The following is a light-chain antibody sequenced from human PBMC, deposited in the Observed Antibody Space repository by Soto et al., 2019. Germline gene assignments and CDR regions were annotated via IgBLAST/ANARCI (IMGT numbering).Light chain of an antibody. J-gene: IGKJ4*01. V-gene: IGKV3-15*01. CDR3: QQYDNWPLT. CDR1: QNVKIH. CDR2: DAS. Sequence: EIVMTQSPGTLSGSPGERVTLSCRASQNVKIHLAWYQQKPGQAPRLLIYDASARVTGIPARFSGGGSGTEFTLTISSLQSEDFAVYYCQQYDNWPLTFGGGTKVQIK.